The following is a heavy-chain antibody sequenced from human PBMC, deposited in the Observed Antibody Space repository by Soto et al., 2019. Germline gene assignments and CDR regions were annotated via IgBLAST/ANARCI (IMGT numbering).Heavy chain of an antibody. CDR1: GFTFSDYY. V-gene: IGHV3-11*05. CDR3: ARVDDTSEAFDY. Sequence: QVQLVESGGGLVKPGGSLRLSCAASGFTFSDYYMSWIRQAPGKGLEWVSYISSSSSYTNYADSVKGRFTISRDNAKNSLYLQMNSLRAEDTAVYYCARVDDTSEAFDYWGQGTLVTVSS. CDR2: ISSSSSYT. D-gene: IGHD3-9*01. J-gene: IGHJ4*02.